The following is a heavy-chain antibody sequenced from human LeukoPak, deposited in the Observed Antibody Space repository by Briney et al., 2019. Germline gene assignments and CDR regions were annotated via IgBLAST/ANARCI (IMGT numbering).Heavy chain of an antibody. V-gene: IGHV3-23*01. CDR1: GFIFREYA. CDR3: ARDPNGDYIGAFDN. CDR2: ITASDYTT. Sequence: PGGSLRLSCAASGFIFREYAMTWVRQAPGKGLEWVSSITASDYTTYADSVKGRFTISRDNSKNTLYLQMDSLRGDDTALYHCARDPNGDYIGAFDNWGQGTMVTFSS. D-gene: IGHD4-17*01. J-gene: IGHJ3*02.